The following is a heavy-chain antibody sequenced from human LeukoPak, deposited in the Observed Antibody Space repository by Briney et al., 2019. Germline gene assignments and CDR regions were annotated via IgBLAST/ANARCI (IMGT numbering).Heavy chain of an antibody. CDR3: ARDVTYYGGDWFDP. J-gene: IGHJ5*02. CDR1: GFTFSSTG. D-gene: IGHD4-23*01. CDR2: ISSATSTI. V-gene: IGHV3-48*04. Sequence: GGSLRLSCAASGFTFSSTGMNWVRQAPGKGLEWVSYISSATSTIYYAGSVKGRFTISRDNAKNSLYLQMNSLRAEDTAVYYCARDVTYYGGDWFDPWGQGTLVTVSS.